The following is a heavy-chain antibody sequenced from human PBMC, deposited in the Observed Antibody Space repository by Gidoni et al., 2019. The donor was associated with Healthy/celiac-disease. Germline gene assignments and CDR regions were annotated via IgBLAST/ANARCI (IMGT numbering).Heavy chain of an antibody. CDR1: GFTFSSYG. D-gene: IGHD3-3*01. CDR2: ISYDGVNN. V-gene: IGHV3-30*18. CDR3: ANARPWVDGVVTPFDY. J-gene: IGHJ4*02. Sequence: QVQLVESGGGVVQPGRSLRLSCAASGFTFSSYGMHWVRQAPGRGWELVAVISYDGVNNYYADSGKGRFTFSGDNAKNTLYWQMNSLKAEATAVYYCANARPWVDGVVTPFDYWGQGTLVTVSS.